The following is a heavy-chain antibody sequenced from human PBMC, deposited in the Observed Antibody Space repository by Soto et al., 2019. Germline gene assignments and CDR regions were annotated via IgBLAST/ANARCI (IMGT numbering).Heavy chain of an antibody. CDR2: FDPEDGET. CDR1: GDTITELS. CDR3: ATVPTRGYNWFDP. J-gene: IGHJ5*02. V-gene: IGHV1-24*01. Sequence: ASVKASCKVSGDTITELSMHWVRQAPGKGLEWMGGFDPEDGETIYAQKFQGRVTMTEDTSTDTAYMELSSLRSEDTAVYYCATVPTRGYNWFDPWGQGTLVTVSS.